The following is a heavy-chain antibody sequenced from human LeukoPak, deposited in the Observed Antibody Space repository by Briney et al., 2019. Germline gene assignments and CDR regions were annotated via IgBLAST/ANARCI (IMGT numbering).Heavy chain of an antibody. Sequence: PGGSLRLSCAASGFTFSSYAMHWVRQAPGKGLEYVSAISSNGGSTYYADSVKGRFTISRDNSKNTLYLQMSSLRAEDTAVYYCVKDESKRRGRSGYIAAVANYWGQGTLVTVSS. CDR3: VKDESKRRGRSGYIAAVANY. J-gene: IGHJ4*02. V-gene: IGHV3-64D*06. CDR2: ISSNGGST. D-gene: IGHD6-13*01. CDR1: GFTFSSYA.